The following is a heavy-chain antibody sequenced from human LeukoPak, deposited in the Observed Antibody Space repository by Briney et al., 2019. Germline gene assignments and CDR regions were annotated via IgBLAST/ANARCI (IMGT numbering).Heavy chain of an antibody. CDR1: GGSISSYY. CDR3: ARTIRQYYYDSSGYYSDY. Sequence: SETLSLTCTVSGGSISSYYWSWIRQPPGKGLEWIGYIYYSGSTYYNPSLKSRVTISVDTSKDQFSLKLSSVTAADTAVYYCARTIRQYYYDSSGYYSDYWGQGTLVTVSS. D-gene: IGHD3-22*01. V-gene: IGHV4-59*06. CDR2: IYYSGST. J-gene: IGHJ4*02.